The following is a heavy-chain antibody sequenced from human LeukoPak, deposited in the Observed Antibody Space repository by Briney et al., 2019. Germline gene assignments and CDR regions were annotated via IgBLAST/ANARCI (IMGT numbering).Heavy chain of an antibody. CDR3: ARVYSYGLIADY. CDR2: IYHSGST. J-gene: IGHJ4*02. V-gene: IGHV4-38-2*01. CDR1: GYSISSGYY. D-gene: IGHD5-18*01. Sequence: SETLSLTCAVSGYSISSGYYWGWIRQPPGKGLEWIGSIYHSGSTYYNPPFKSRATISVDTSKNQFSLKLSSVTAADTAVYYCARVYSYGLIADYWGQGTLVTVSS.